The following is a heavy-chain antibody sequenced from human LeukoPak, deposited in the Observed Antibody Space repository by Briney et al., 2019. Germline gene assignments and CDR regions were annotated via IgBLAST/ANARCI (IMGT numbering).Heavy chain of an antibody. Sequence: GGSLRLSCAVSGFTVSGNYMSWVRQAPGKGLEWVSLIYSGGTTYYADSVKGRFTISRDNSKNTLYLQMNSLRAEDTAVYYCARRAGGYSHPYDYWGQGILVAVSS. J-gene: IGHJ4*02. D-gene: IGHD4-23*01. CDR3: ARRAGGYSHPYDY. CDR2: IYSGGTT. CDR1: GFTVSGNY. V-gene: IGHV3-53*01.